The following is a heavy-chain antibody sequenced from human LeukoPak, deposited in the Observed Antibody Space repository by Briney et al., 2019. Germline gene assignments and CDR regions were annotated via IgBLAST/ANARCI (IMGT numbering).Heavy chain of an antibody. CDR1: GYTFTGYY. J-gene: IGHJ3*02. V-gene: IGHV1-2*06. CDR2: INPNSGGT. Sequence: ASVKVSCKASGYTFTGYYMHWVRQAPGQGLEWMGRINPNSGGTNYAQKFQGTVTMTRDTSISTAYMELSRLRSDDTAVYYCARVTGGELPDRDDAFDIWGQGTMVTVSS. D-gene: IGHD1-26*01. CDR3: ARVTGGELPDRDDAFDI.